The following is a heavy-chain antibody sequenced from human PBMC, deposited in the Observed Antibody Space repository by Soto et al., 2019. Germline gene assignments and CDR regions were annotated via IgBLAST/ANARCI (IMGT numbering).Heavy chain of an antibody. Sequence: SETLSLTCAVSGVSISSNNWWSWVRQPPGKGLEWIGDIYHSGSTNYNPSLKSRVTISVDRSKNQFSLKLISVTAADTAVYYCARVPGPWGQGTLVTVSS. CDR1: GVSISSNNW. J-gene: IGHJ5*02. V-gene: IGHV4-4*02. CDR3: ARVPGP. CDR2: IYHSGST.